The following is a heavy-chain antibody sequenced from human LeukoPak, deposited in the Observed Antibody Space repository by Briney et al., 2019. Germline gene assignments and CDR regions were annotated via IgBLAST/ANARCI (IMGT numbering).Heavy chain of an antibody. Sequence: SETLSLTCAVYGGSFSGYYWSWIRQPPGKGLEWIGEINHSGSTNYNPSLKSRVTISVDTSKNQFSLKLSSVTAADTAVYYCARKAHDYVWGSYRSDYFDYWGQGTLVTVSS. V-gene: IGHV4-34*01. J-gene: IGHJ4*02. D-gene: IGHD3-16*02. CDR1: GGSFSGYY. CDR2: INHSGST. CDR3: ARKAHDYVWGSYRSDYFDY.